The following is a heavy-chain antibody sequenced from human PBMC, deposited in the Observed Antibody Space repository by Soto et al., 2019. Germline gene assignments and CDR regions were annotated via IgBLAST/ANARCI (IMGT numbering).Heavy chain of an antibody. Sequence: GGYLILSCASSGFTFRSYPMKWVRQAPGKGMEWVSASSASGGSTYYADSVKGRFTITREDAKNTLYLQMNSLRAEDTAIFYCAKEAIGCRVTSCYFADWGQGTLVTVSS. CDR3: AKEAIGCRVTSCYFAD. CDR2: SSASGGST. D-gene: IGHD2-2*01. CDR1: GFTFRSYP. V-gene: IGHV3-23*01. J-gene: IGHJ4*02.